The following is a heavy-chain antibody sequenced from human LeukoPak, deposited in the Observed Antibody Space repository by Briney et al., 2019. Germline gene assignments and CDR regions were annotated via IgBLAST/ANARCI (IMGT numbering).Heavy chain of an antibody. CDR3: ARSLQWPVHRPFDP. J-gene: IGHJ5*02. CDR2: MNPNSGNT. CDR1: GYTFTSYD. V-gene: IGHV1-8*01. Sequence: ASVKVSCKTSGYTFTSYDINWVRQATGQGLEWMGWMNPNSGNTGYAQKFQGRVTMTRNTSISTAYMELSSLRSEDTAVYYCARSLQWPVHRPFDPWGQGTLVTVSS. D-gene: IGHD6-19*01.